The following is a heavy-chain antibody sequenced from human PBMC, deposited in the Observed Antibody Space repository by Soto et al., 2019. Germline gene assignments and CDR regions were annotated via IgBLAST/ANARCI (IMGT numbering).Heavy chain of an antibody. J-gene: IGHJ4*02. Sequence: QVQLVESGGGVVQPGRSLRLSCAASGFIFSNYGLHWVRQAPGKGLEWVAVIPDDASYQYYADSVKGRFTIARDNSKNTLYLQMTNLRGEDTAVSYCVRDEEHPDTGFDNWGQGILVTVSS. V-gene: IGHV3-33*01. CDR3: VRDEEHPDTGFDN. D-gene: IGHD1-1*01. CDR2: IPDDASYQ. CDR1: GFIFSNYG.